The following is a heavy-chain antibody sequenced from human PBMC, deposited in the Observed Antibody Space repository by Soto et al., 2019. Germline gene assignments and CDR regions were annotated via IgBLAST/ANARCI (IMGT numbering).Heavy chain of an antibody. CDR2: VSGYSGRT. V-gene: IGHV1-18*01. CDR1: GYTFTNYG. J-gene: IGHJ4*02. Sequence: QVQLVQSGAEVKKSGASVKVSCTASGYTFTNYGIRWVRQAPGQGLEWMAYVSGYSGRTDYAQKFQGRVIVTTDTSTRTAYMELRSIRFDDTAVYYCVRDMGRNYTLWHWGQGTLVTVSS. D-gene: IGHD1-7*01. CDR3: VRDMGRNYTLWH.